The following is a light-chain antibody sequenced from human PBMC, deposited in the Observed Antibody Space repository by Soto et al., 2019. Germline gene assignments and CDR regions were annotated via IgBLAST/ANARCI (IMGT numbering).Light chain of an antibody. CDR1: SSNIGSNT. V-gene: IGLV1-44*01. J-gene: IGLJ3*02. CDR3: AAWDDTLNGPWV. CDR2: RND. Sequence: QSVLTQPPSASGTPGQRVTISCSGSSSNIGSNTVSWYQQLPGMAPKLLIYRNDQRPSGVPDRFSGSKSGTSASLAISGLQSEDEADYYCAAWDDTLNGPWVFGGGTKLTVL.